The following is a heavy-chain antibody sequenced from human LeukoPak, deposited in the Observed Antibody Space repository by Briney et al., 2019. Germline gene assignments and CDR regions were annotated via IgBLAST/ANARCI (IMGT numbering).Heavy chain of an antibody. CDR2: IYYSGST. D-gene: IGHD1-1*01. J-gene: IGHJ6*02. V-gene: IGHV4-59*01. CDR1: GGSISSYY. CDR3: ARENYNWNDVLGDYYGMDV. Sequence: TSETLSLTCTVSGGSISSYYWSWIRQPPGKGLEWIGYIYYSGSTNYNPSLKSRVTISVDTSKNQFSLKLSSVTAADTAVYYCARENYNWNDVLGDYYGMDVWGQGTTVTVSS.